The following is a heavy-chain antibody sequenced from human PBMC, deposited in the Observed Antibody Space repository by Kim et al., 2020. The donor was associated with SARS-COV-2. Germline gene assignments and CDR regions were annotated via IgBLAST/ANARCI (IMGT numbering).Heavy chain of an antibody. V-gene: IGHV4-31*02. CDR3: ARDRGYGSGISPNNWFDP. D-gene: IGHD3-10*01. Sequence: KSRVTISVDTSKNQFSLKLSSVTAADTAVYYCARDRGYGSGISPNNWFDPWGQGTLVTVSS. J-gene: IGHJ5*02.